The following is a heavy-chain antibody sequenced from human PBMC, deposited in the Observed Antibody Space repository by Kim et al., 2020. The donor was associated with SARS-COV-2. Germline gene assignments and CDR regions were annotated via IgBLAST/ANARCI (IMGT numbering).Heavy chain of an antibody. CDR1: GFTFSSYA. D-gene: IGHD3-16*01. V-gene: IGHV3-23*01. CDR3: AKDSVWGSYLIVAYFDY. J-gene: IGHJ4*02. Sequence: GGSLRLSCAASGFTFSSYAMSWVRQAPGKGLEWVSAISGSGGSTYYADSVKGRFTISRDNSKNTLYLQMNSLRAEDTAVYYCAKDSVWGSYLIVAYFDYWGQGTLVTVSS. CDR2: ISGSGGST.